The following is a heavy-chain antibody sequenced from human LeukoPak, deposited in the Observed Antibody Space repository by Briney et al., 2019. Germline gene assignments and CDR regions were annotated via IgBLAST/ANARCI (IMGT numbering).Heavy chain of an antibody. CDR1: GYTFTSYD. V-gene: IGHV1-8*01. J-gene: IGHJ4*02. D-gene: IGHD5-18*01. CDR3: ARRAKTERGHSYGLDY. Sequence: ASVKVSCKASGYTFTSYDINWVRQATGQGLEWMGWMNPNSGNTGYAQKFQGRVTMTRNTSISTAYMELSSLRSEDTAVYYCARRAKTERGHSYGLDYWGQGTLVTVSS. CDR2: MNPNSGNT.